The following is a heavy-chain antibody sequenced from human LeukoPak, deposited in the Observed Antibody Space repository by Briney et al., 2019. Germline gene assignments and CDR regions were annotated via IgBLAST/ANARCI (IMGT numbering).Heavy chain of an antibody. CDR3: ARDPLSYYYDSSGCYYR. J-gene: IGHJ4*02. Sequence: SETLSLTCSVSGYSISSGYYWGWIRQPPGKGLEWIGSIYHSGSTDYNPSLKSRVSISVDTSKNQFSLKLSSVTAADTAVYYCARDPLSYYYDSSGCYYRWGQGTLVTVSS. CDR1: GYSISSGYY. CDR2: IYHSGST. D-gene: IGHD3-22*01. V-gene: IGHV4-38-2*02.